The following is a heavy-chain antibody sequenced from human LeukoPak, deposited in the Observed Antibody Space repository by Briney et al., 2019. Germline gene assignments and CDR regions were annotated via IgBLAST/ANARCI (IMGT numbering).Heavy chain of an antibody. CDR2: INHSGST. V-gene: IGHV4-34*01. Sequence: PSETLSLTCAVYGGSLSGYYWSRIRQPPGKGLEWIGEINHSGSTNYNPSLKSRVTLSVDTSKNHISLKVSSVSAADTAVYYCARVGPDSSSWHYWGQGTLVTVSS. CDR1: GGSLSGYY. J-gene: IGHJ4*02. CDR3: ARVGPDSSSWHY. D-gene: IGHD6-13*01.